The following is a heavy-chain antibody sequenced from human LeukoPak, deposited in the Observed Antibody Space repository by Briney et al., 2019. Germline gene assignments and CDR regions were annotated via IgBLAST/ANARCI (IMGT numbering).Heavy chain of an antibody. V-gene: IGHV3-53*01. CDR3: ARRISGASYAFDI. CDR1: GFMVSRNY. J-gene: IGHJ3*02. Sequence: GGSLRLSCAAPGFMVSRNYISWGRKAPGKGLEGVSVLYTGGTTYYADSVKGRFTISRDNSKNTLNLQMNSLRAEDTALYYCARRISGASYAFDIWGQGTMVTVSS. CDR2: LYTGGTT.